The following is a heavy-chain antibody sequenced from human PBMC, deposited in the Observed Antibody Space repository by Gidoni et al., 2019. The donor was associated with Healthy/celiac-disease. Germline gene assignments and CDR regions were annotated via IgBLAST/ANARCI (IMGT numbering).Heavy chain of an antibody. V-gene: IGHV3-15*07. J-gene: IGHJ3*02. Sequence: EVQLVESGGGLVKPGGALRLSCAASGFTFSNAWMNWVRQAPGKGLEWVGRIKSKTDGGTTDYAAPVKGRFTISRDDSKNTLYLQMNSLKTEDTAVYYCTTDYYYDSIGGDIWGQGTMVTVSS. CDR1: GFTFSNAW. D-gene: IGHD3-22*01. CDR2: IKSKTDGGTT. CDR3: TTDYYYDSIGGDI.